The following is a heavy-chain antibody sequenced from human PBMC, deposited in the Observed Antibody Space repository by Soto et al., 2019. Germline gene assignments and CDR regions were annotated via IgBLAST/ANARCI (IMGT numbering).Heavy chain of an antibody. J-gene: IGHJ4*02. Sequence: SVKVCCKASGYTFTGYYMHWVRQAPGQGLEWMGWINPNSGGTNYAQKFQGRVTMTRDTSISTAYMELSRLRSDDTAVYYCARARYSSGWYDYWGQGTLVTVSS. D-gene: IGHD6-19*01. V-gene: IGHV1-2*02. CDR3: ARARYSSGWYDY. CDR1: GYTFTGYY. CDR2: INPNSGGT.